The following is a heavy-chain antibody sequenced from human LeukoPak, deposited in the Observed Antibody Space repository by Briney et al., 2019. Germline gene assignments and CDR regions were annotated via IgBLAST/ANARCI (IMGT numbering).Heavy chain of an antibody. J-gene: IGHJ6*03. CDR3: ASERGYYYYMDV. V-gene: IGHV3-66*02. CDR1: GFTVSSNY. Sequence: GGSLRLSCAASGFTVSSNYMSWVRQAPGKGLEWVSVIYSGGSTYYADSVEGRFTISRDNSKNTLYLQMNSLRAEDTAVYYCASERGYYYYMDVWGKGTTVTVSS. CDR2: IYSGGST.